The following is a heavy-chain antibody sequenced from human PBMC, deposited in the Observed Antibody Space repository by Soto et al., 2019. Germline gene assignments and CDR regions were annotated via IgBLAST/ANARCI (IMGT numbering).Heavy chain of an antibody. CDR2: IIPIFGTA. D-gene: IGHD2-21*02. CDR1: GGTFSSYA. CDR3: PRGIEEGYCGGDCSFDY. J-gene: IGHJ4*02. Sequence: ASVKVSCKASGGTFSSYAISWVRQAPGQGLEWMGGIIPIFGTANYAQKFQGRVTITADESTSTAYMELSSLRSEDTAVYYCPRGIEEGYCGGDCSFDYWGQGTLVTVSS. V-gene: IGHV1-69*13.